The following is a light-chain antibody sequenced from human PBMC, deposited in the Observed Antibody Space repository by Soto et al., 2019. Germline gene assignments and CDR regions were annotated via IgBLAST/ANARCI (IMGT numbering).Light chain of an antibody. Sequence: EIVLPQSPGPVSLSPGERSTLSCMASQSVSGSYLAWYQQKPGQAPRLLMYGAYGRATGIPDRFSGSGSGTDFTLSISRLESEDFAVYYCQQYGSSPLTFGQGTKVDIK. CDR1: QSVSGSY. CDR2: GAY. CDR3: QQYGSSPLT. V-gene: IGKV3-20*01. J-gene: IGKJ1*01.